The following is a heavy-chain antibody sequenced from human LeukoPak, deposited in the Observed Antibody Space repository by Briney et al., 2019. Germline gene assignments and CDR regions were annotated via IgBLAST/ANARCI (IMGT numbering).Heavy chain of an antibody. CDR3: ARSMSTVASGSFDC. CDR2: IYDGGIT. CDR1: GFIVSTKR. D-gene: IGHD4-23*01. Sequence: GRSLRLSCAVSGFIVSTKRMSWVRQTPGKGLEWVAVIYDGGITSYADSVKGRFTIYRDTFQNTLYLQMNSLRAEDTALYYCARSMSTVASGSFDCWGQGTLVTVSS. V-gene: IGHV3-66*01. J-gene: IGHJ4*02.